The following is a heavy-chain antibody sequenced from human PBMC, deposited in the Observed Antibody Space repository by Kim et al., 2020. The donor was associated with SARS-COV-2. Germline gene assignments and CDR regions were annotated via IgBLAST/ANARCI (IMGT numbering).Heavy chain of an antibody. J-gene: IGHJ4*02. CDR3: ARRGFAHDY. CDR2: GTRT. V-gene: IGHV3-7*01. D-gene: IGHD3-10*01. Sequence: GTRTDYVDSVKGRFTISRDNAENSLYLQVNSLRAEDTAVYYCARRGFAHDYWGQGTLVTVSS.